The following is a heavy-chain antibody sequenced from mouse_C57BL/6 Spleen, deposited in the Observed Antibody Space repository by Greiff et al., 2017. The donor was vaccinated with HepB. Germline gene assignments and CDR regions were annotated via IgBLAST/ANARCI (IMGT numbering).Heavy chain of an antibody. J-gene: IGHJ2*01. Sequence: QVQLQQSGAELVRPGSSVKLSCKASGYTFTSYWMHWVKQRPIQGLEWIGNIDPSDSETHYNQKFKDKATLTVDKSSSTAYMQLSSLTSEDSAVYYCARRDYGRGGYYFDYWGQGTTLTVSS. D-gene: IGHD1-1*01. CDR2: IDPSDSET. V-gene: IGHV1-52*01. CDR1: GYTFTSYW. CDR3: ARRDYGRGGYYFDY.